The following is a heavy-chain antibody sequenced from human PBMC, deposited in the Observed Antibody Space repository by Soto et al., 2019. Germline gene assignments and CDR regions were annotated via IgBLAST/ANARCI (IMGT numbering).Heavy chain of an antibody. J-gene: IGHJ6*02. Sequence: VESQKISCMGSGYSFTSYWIGRLRQMPGKGLEWMGILYPGDSDTRYSPSFQGQVTISADTSISTAYLQWSSLKPSDTATYYCARAGLDLYGIDVWGQGSTVTVS. D-gene: IGHD1-1*01. V-gene: IGHV5-51*01. CDR2: LYPGDSDT. CDR1: GYSFTSYW. CDR3: ARAGLDLYGIDV.